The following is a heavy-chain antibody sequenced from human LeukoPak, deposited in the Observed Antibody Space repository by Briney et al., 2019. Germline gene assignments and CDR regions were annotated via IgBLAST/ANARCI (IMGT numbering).Heavy chain of an antibody. D-gene: IGHD3-9*01. CDR2: IKQDGSEK. CDR1: GFTFSSYW. V-gene: IGHV3-7*01. CDR3: AREKLRYFDWLLSVPWFDP. J-gene: IGHJ5*02. Sequence: GGSLRLSCAASGFTFSSYWMSWVRQAPGKGLEWVANIKQDGSEKYYVDSVKGRFTISRDNAKNSLYLQMNSLRAEDTAVYYCAREKLRYFDWLLSVPWFDPWGQGTLVTVSS.